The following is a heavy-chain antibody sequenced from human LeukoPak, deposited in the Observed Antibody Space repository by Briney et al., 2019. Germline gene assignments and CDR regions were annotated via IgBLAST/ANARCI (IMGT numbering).Heavy chain of an antibody. D-gene: IGHD2-2*01. CDR2: IYYSGST. Sequence: PSETLSLTCAVYGGSFSGYYWSWIRQHPGKGLEWIGYIYYSGSTYYNPSLKSRLTISVDTSKNYFSLKLSSVTAADTAVYYCARVLGYCSSSSCYGWSDPWGQGTLVTVSS. J-gene: IGHJ5*02. CDR1: GGSFSGYY. CDR3: ARVLGYCSSSSCYGWSDP. V-gene: IGHV4-31*11.